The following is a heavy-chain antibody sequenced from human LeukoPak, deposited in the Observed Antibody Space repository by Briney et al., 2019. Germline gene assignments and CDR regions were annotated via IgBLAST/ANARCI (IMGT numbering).Heavy chain of an antibody. D-gene: IGHD2-2*01. CDR3: ARQVSRNNGYAYVFDY. V-gene: IGHV4-39*01. CDR2: LYYSGST. J-gene: IGHJ4*02. CDR1: SGSVSTKTYY. Sequence: SETLSLTCIVSSGSVSTKTYYWGWVRQPPGKGLEWIASLYYSGSTYYNPSLKSRVTMSVDTSKNQLSLKVRSVTAADTAIYYCARQVSRNNGYAYVFDYWGQGALVTVSS.